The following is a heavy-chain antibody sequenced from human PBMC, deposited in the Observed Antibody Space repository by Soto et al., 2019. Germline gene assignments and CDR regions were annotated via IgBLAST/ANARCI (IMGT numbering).Heavy chain of an antibody. J-gene: IGHJ4*02. CDR3: ARVGIGGYSYGYSDY. V-gene: IGHV4-39*07. Sequence: SETLSLTCTVSGGSISSSSYYWGWIRQPPGKGLEWIGSIYYSGSTYYNPSLKSRVTISVDKSKNQFSLKLSSVTAADTAVYYCARVGIGGYSYGYSDYWGQGTLVTVSS. D-gene: IGHD5-18*01. CDR2: IYYSGST. CDR1: GGSISSSSYY.